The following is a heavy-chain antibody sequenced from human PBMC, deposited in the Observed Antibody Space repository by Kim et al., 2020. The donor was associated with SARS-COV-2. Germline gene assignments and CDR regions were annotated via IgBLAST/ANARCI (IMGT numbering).Heavy chain of an antibody. Sequence: ASVKVSCKVSGYTLTELSMHWVRQAPGKGLEWMGGFDPEDGETIYAQKFQGRVTMTEDTSTDTAYMELSSLRSEDTAVYYCATGVPAATRKKNYYYYGMDVWGQGTTVTVSS. CDR1: GYTLTELS. V-gene: IGHV1-24*01. D-gene: IGHD2-2*01. CDR2: FDPEDGET. J-gene: IGHJ6*02. CDR3: ATGVPAATRKKNYYYYGMDV.